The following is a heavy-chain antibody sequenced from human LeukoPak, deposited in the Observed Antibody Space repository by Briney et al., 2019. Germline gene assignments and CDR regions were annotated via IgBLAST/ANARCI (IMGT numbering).Heavy chain of an antibody. Sequence: GGSLRLSCAASGFTFSSYAMSWVRQAPGKGLEWVSAISGSGGSTYYADSVKGRFTISRDNSKNTLYLQMNSLRAEDTAVYYCAKPNPRARGITGTTWAFDIWGQGTMVTVSS. D-gene: IGHD1-20*01. J-gene: IGHJ3*02. V-gene: IGHV3-23*01. CDR3: AKPNPRARGITGTTWAFDI. CDR1: GFTFSSYA. CDR2: ISGSGGST.